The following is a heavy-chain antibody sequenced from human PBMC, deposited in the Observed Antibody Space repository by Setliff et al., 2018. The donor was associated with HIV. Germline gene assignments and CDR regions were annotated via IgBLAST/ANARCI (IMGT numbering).Heavy chain of an antibody. Sequence: SVKVSCKASGYTFTDYFIHWVRQAPGHGLEWMGGIIPILGTANYAQKFQDRLTMTADPSTSTAFMELRDLRSDDTAVYYCARVNSGLRGWFDPWGQGTLVTVSS. V-gene: IGHV1-69*10. CDR1: GYTFTDYF. J-gene: IGHJ5*02. CDR3: ARVNSGLRGWFDP. CDR2: IIPILGTA. D-gene: IGHD4-17*01.